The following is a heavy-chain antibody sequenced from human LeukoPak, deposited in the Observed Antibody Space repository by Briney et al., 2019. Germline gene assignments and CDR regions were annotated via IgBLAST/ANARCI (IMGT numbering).Heavy chain of an antibody. Sequence: SETLSLTCTVSGGSISSYYWSWIRQPPGKGLEWIGYIYYSRSTNYNPSLKSRVTISVDTSKNQFSLKLSSVTAADTAVYYCARAEPARVTIFGVATVAWFDPWGQGTLVTVSS. J-gene: IGHJ5*02. D-gene: IGHD3-3*01. CDR3: ARAEPARVTIFGVATVAWFDP. CDR2: IYYSRST. CDR1: GGSISSYY. V-gene: IGHV4-59*01.